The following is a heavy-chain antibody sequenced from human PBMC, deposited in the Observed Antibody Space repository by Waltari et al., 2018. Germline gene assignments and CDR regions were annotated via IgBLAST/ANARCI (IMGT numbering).Heavy chain of an antibody. D-gene: IGHD1-26*01. J-gene: IGHJ5*02. Sequence: QVQLQQWGAGLLKPSETLSLTCAVYGGSFSGYYWSWIRQPPGRGLEWIGEINHSGSTNYNPSLKSRVTISVDTSKNQFSLKLSSVTAADTAVYYCARGGGSVSVDTLQNWFDPWGQGTLVTVSS. CDR2: INHSGST. CDR3: ARGGGSVSVDTLQNWFDP. CDR1: GGSFSGYY. V-gene: IGHV4-34*01.